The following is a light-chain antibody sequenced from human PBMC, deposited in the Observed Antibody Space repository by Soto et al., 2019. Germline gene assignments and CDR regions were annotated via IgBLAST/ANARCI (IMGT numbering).Light chain of an antibody. Sequence: SYELTQPPSVSVAPGQTATFICGGDNIGYKTVHWYQQRPGQAPVLVVYDDSDRPSGIPERFSGSNSGNTATLTINRVEAGDEAEYYCQVWDSGSDLFGGGTKLTVL. CDR2: DDS. CDR3: QVWDSGSDL. J-gene: IGLJ2*01. CDR1: NIGYKT. V-gene: IGLV3-21*02.